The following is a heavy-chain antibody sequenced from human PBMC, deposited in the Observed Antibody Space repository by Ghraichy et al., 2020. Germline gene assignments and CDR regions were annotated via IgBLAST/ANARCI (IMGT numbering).Heavy chain of an antibody. CDR1: GYSFTYYW. V-gene: IGHV5-51*01. CDR3: ARLPYFDSSGSGMDV. CDR2: IYPSDSDT. D-gene: IGHD3-22*01. J-gene: IGHJ6*02. Sequence: GESLNISCKTSGYSFTYYWIGWVRQMPGKGLEWMGIIYPSDSDTRYSPSFQGQITISVDKSISTAYLQWTSLKASDTAMYYCARLPYFDSSGSGMDVWGQGTTVTVSS.